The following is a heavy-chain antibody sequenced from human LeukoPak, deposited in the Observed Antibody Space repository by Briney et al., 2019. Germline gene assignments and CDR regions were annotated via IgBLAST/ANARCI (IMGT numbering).Heavy chain of an antibody. CDR1: GGTFSSYA. D-gene: IGHD3-16*02. V-gene: IGHV1-69*13. CDR3: ARDPGWDVWGSYRPNWFDP. Sequence: GASVKVSCKASGGTFSSYAISWVRQAPGQGLEWMGGIIPIFGTASYAQKFQGRVTITADESTSTAYMELSSLRSEDTAVYYCARDPGWDVWGSYRPNWFDPWGQGTLVTVSS. J-gene: IGHJ5*02. CDR2: IIPIFGTA.